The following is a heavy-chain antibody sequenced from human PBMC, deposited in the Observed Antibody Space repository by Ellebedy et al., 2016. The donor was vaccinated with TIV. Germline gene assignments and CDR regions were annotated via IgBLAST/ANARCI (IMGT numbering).Heavy chain of an antibody. D-gene: IGHD5-18*01. CDR1: GYTFTNYA. V-gene: IGHV1-3*01. J-gene: IGHJ6*02. CDR3: ANTAMAVDYFYGMDV. Sequence: AASVKVSCKASGYTFTNYAMHWVRQAPGQRLEWMGWINAGNGNTKYSQKFQGRVTITRDTSASTAHMELSSLRSEDTAVYYCANTAMAVDYFYGMDVWGQGTTVTVTS. CDR2: INAGNGNT.